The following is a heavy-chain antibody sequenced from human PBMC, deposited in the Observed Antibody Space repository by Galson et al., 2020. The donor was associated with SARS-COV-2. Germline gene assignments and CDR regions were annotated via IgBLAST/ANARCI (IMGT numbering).Heavy chain of an antibody. V-gene: IGHV3-30*04. Sequence: GESLKISCAASGFTFSSYAMHWVRQAPGKGLEWVAVISYDGSNKYYADSVKGRFTISRDNSKNTLYLQMNSLRAEDTAVYYCARDLYAQEAPITIFGVVMNYYYGMDVWGQGTTVTVSS. CDR2: ISYDGSNK. J-gene: IGHJ6*02. CDR3: ARDLYAQEAPITIFGVVMNYYYGMDV. D-gene: IGHD3-3*01. CDR1: GFTFSSYA.